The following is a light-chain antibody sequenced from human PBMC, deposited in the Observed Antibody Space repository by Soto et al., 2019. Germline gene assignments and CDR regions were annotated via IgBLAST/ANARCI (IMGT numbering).Light chain of an antibody. V-gene: IGKV1-39*01. CDR2: GAS. Sequence: DIQMAQSPSSLSASIGDRVTITCRTSQSISSHLNWYQHKPGKAPKLLIFGASTLQFGVPSRFSGSGSWTDFTLTISGLPPEDFATYYCQQSYGTSRTFGQGTRLEVK. J-gene: IGKJ2*01. CDR3: QQSYGTSRT. CDR1: QSISSH.